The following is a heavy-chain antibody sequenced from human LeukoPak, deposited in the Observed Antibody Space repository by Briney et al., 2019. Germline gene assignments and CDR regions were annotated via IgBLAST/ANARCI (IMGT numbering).Heavy chain of an antibody. V-gene: IGHV4-39*01. CDR3: ARFMIVVPAAPRGWFEP. Sequence: SETLSLTCTVSGGSISSSSYYWGWIRQPPGKGLEWIGSIYYSGSTYYNPSLKSRVTISVDTSKNQFSLKLSSVTAADTAVYYCARFMIVVPAAPRGWFEPWGQGTLVTVSS. D-gene: IGHD2-2*01. CDR1: GGSISSSSYY. J-gene: IGHJ5*02. CDR2: IYYSGST.